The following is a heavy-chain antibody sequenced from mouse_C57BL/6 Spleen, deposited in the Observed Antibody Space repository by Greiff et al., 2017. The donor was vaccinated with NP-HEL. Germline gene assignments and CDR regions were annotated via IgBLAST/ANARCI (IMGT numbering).Heavy chain of an antibody. CDR3: ASPIYYDYDAVAY. J-gene: IGHJ3*01. CDR1: GYSITSGYY. CDR2: ISYDGSN. V-gene: IGHV3-6*01. D-gene: IGHD2-4*01. Sequence: EVQLQESGPGLVKPSQSLSLTCSVTGYSITSGYYWNWIRQFPGNQLEWMGYISYDGSNNYNPSLKNRISITRDTSKNQFFLKLNSVTTEDTATYYCASPIYYDYDAVAYWGQGTLVTVSA.